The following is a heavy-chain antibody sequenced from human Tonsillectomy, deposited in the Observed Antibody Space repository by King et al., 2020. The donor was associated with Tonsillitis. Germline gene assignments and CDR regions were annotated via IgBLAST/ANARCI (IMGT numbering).Heavy chain of an antibody. Sequence: VQLVESGGGLIQPGGSLRLSCAASGFTVSSNYMSWVRQAPGKGLEWVSVIYSGGGTYYADSVKGRFTISRDNSKNTLYLQMNSLRAEDTAVYYWAIDYGVPVGGVKWGQGTLVTVSS. CDR1: GFTVSSNY. CDR3: AIDYGVPVGGVK. CDR2: IYSGGGT. J-gene: IGHJ4*02. D-gene: IGHD3-16*01. V-gene: IGHV3-53*01.